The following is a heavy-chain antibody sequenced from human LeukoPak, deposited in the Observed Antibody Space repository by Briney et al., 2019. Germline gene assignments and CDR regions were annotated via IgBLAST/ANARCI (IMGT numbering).Heavy chain of an antibody. CDR3: ARDMYYYGSGSPYYYYYYMDV. CDR2: IRYDGSHK. J-gene: IGHJ6*03. D-gene: IGHD3-10*01. Sequence: PGGSLRLSCAASGFTFSSYGMHWVRQAPGKGLEWVAFIRYDGSHKYYADSVKGRFTISRDNSDNTLYLKMNSLRAEDTAVYYCARDMYYYGSGSPYYYYYYMDVWGKGTTVTISS. CDR1: GFTFSSYG. V-gene: IGHV3-30*02.